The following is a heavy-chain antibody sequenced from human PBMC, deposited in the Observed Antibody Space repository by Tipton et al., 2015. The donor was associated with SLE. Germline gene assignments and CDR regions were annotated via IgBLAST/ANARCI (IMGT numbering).Heavy chain of an antibody. CDR2: IYYSGST. CDR1: GGSISSGSYY. CDR3: ARRGLAYYYGSGRALDI. J-gene: IGHJ3*02. Sequence: TLSLTCTVSGGSISSGSYYWSWIRQPAGKGLEWIGHIYYSGSTNCNPSLKSRVTLSVDTSKSQFSLDLTSVTAADTAVYYCARRGLAYYYGSGRALDIWGQGTMVTVSS. V-gene: IGHV4-61*09. D-gene: IGHD3-10*01.